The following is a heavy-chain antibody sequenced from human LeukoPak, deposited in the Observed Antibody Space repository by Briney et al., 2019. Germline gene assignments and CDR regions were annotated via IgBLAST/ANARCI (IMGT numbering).Heavy chain of an antibody. CDR3: AREGVDHDAFDI. V-gene: IGHV4-59*01. J-gene: IGHJ3*02. Sequence: SETLSLTCTVSGGSISSYYWSWIRQPPGKGLEWIGYIYYSGSTNYNPSLKSRVTISVDTSKNQFSLKLSSVTAADTAVYHCAREGVDHDAFDIWGQGTMVTVSS. CDR1: GGSISSYY. D-gene: IGHD2-8*01. CDR2: IYYSGST.